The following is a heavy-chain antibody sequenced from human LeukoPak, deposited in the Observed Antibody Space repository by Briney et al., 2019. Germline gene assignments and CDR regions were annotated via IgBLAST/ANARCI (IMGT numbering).Heavy chain of an antibody. D-gene: IGHD5-24*01. V-gene: IGHV3-30-3*01. CDR2: ISYDGSNK. CDR1: GFTFSSYA. CDR3: ARVGLMATIGNSWFDP. Sequence: GRSLRLSCAASGFTFSSYAMHWVRQAPGKGLEWVAVISYDGSNKYYADSVKGRFTISRDNSKNTLYLQMNSLRAEDTAVYYCARVGLMATIGNSWFDPWGQGTLVTVSS. J-gene: IGHJ5*02.